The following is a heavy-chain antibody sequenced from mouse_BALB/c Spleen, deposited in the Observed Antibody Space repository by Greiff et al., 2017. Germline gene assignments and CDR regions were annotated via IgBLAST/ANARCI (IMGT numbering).Heavy chain of an antibody. CDR3: AREEGPSGFAY. J-gene: IGHJ3*01. D-gene: IGHD3-3*01. CDR2: INSNGGST. Sequence: VQLQQSGGGLVQPGGSLKLSCAASGFTFSSYGMSWVRQTPDKRLELVATINSNGGSTYYPDSVKGRFTISRDNAKNTLYLQMSSLKSEDTAMYYCAREEGPSGFAYWGQGTLVTVSA. CDR1: GFTFSSYG. V-gene: IGHV5-6-3*01.